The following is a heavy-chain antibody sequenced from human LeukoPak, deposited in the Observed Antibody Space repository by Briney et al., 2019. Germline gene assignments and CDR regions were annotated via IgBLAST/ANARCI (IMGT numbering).Heavy chain of an antibody. Sequence: PGGSLRLSCAASGFTFSSYAMSWVRQAAGKGLEWVSAIRGSGGSTYYAESVKGRFTISRDNAKNTLYLQMNSLRAEDTAVYYCVKGNYDILTGYLYGVDYWGQGTLVTVSS. CDR3: VKGNYDILTGYLYGVDY. D-gene: IGHD3-9*01. J-gene: IGHJ4*02. V-gene: IGHV3-23*01. CDR1: GFTFSSYA. CDR2: IRGSGGST.